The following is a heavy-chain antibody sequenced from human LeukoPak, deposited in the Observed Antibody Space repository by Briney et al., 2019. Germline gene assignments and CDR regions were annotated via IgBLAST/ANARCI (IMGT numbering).Heavy chain of an antibody. Sequence: SETLSLTCSVSGGSMSSYYWSWIRQPPGKGLEWIGYIYYSGSTNYNPSLKSRVTISVDTSKNQFSLKLSSVTAADTAVYYCARGYYYGSGSYYNYYYYYMDVWGKGTTVTISS. D-gene: IGHD3-10*01. J-gene: IGHJ6*03. V-gene: IGHV4-59*01. CDR1: GGSMSSYY. CDR2: IYYSGST. CDR3: ARGYYYGSGSYYNYYYYYMDV.